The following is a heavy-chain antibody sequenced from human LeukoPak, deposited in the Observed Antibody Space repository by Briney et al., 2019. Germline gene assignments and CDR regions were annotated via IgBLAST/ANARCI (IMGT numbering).Heavy chain of an antibody. CDR1: GFTVSSNY. D-gene: IGHD5-18*01. V-gene: IGHV3-53*01. CDR3: ARRRAMVRGAFDI. J-gene: IGHJ3*02. Sequence: GGSLRLSCEASGFTVSSNYMSWVRQAPGKGLEWVSVIYSGGSTYYAVSVKGRFTISRDNSKNTLYLQMNSLRAEETAVYYCARRRAMVRGAFDIWGQGTMVTVSS. CDR2: IYSGGST.